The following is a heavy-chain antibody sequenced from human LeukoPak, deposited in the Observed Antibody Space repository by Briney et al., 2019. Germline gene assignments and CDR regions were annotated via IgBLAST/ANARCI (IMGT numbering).Heavy chain of an antibody. CDR1: GGSISSGGYY. CDR2: IYYSGST. V-gene: IGHV4-31*03. CDR3: ARYDYYDSKGWFDP. Sequence: SQTLSLTGTVSGGSISSGGYYWSWIRQHPGKGLEWIGYIYYSGSTYYNPSLKSRVTISVDTSKNQFSLKLSSVTAADTAVYYCARYDYYDSKGWFDPWGQGTLVTVSS. J-gene: IGHJ5*02. D-gene: IGHD3-22*01.